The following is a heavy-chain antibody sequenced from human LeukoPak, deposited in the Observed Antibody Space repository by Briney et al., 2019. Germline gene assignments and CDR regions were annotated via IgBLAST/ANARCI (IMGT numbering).Heavy chain of an antibody. CDR2: ISSSSSTI. V-gene: IGHV3-48*04. CDR1: GFIFSNYN. J-gene: IGHJ4*02. D-gene: IGHD2-2*02. CDR3: ARAGYCSSTSCYSFDY. Sequence: PGGSLRLSCAASGFIFSNYNMNWVRQAPGKGLEWVSYISSSSSTIYYADSVKGRFTISRDNAKNSLYLQMNSLRAEDTAVYYCARAGYCSSTSCYSFDYWGQGTLVTVSS.